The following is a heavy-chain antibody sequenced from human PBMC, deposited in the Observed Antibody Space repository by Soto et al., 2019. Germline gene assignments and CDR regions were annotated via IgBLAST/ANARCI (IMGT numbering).Heavy chain of an antibody. CDR1: GGSFSGYS. CDR3: ARGRKDYSSSWYVD. D-gene: IGHD6-13*01. J-gene: IGHJ4*02. V-gene: IGHV4-34*01. Sequence: SSATLSLTCAVYGGSFSGYSWSWIRQPPGKGLEWIGEITHSGRTNYTPSLKSRVTISEDTSTTQFSRKLSSVTAADTAVYYCARGRKDYSSSWYVDWGQGTRVTV. CDR2: ITHSGRT.